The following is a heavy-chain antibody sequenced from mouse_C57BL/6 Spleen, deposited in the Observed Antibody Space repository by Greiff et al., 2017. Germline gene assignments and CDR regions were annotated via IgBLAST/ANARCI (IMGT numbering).Heavy chain of an antibody. CDR1: GFTFSSYA. CDR3: TRDSSYYYGSSYDAMDY. Sequence: EVQGVESGEGLVKPGGSLKLSCAASGFTFSSYAMSWVRQTPEKRLEWVAYISSGGDYIYYADTVKGRFTISRDNARNTLYLQMSSLKSEDTAMYYCTRDSSYYYGSSYDAMDYWGQGTSVTVSS. J-gene: IGHJ4*01. CDR2: ISSGGDYI. V-gene: IGHV5-9-1*02. D-gene: IGHD1-1*01.